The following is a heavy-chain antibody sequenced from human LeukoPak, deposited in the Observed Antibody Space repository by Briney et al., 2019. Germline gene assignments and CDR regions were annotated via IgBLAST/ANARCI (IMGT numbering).Heavy chain of an antibody. J-gene: IGHJ6*04. Sequence: TGGSLRLSCAASGFTFDDYAMHWVRQAPGKGLEWVSGISWNSGFIDYADSVKGRFTISRDNAKNSLYLQMNSLRAEDTAVYYCAELGITMIGGVWGKGTTVTISS. CDR2: ISWNSGFI. CDR3: AELGITMIGGV. D-gene: IGHD3-10*02. CDR1: GFTFDDYA. V-gene: IGHV3-9*01.